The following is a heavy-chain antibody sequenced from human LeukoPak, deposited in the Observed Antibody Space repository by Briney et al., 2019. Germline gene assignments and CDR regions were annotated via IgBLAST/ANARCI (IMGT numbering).Heavy chain of an antibody. J-gene: IGHJ5*02. V-gene: IGHV4-38-2*02. CDR3: AKAVGATGNNWFDP. CDR1: GYSISSGYY. Sequence: PSETLSLTCSVSGYSISSGYYWGWIRQPPGKGLEWIGSIYHSGRTYNNPSLKSRVTISVDTSKNQFSLKLSSVIAADTAVYYCAKAVGATGNNWFDPWGQGTLVTVSS. CDR2: IYHSGRT. D-gene: IGHD1-26*01.